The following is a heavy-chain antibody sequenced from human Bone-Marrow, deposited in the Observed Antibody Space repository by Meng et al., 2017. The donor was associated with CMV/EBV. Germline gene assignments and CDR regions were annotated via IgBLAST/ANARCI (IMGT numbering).Heavy chain of an antibody. CDR3: AKGSPAASYYDFWSGYESEVDY. V-gene: IGHV3-53*01. Sequence: GESLKISCAASGFTVSSNYMSWVRQAPGKGLEWVSVIYSGGSTYYADSVKGRFTISRDNSKNTLYLHMNSLRAEDTAVYYCAKGSPAASYYDFWSGYESEVDYWGQGTLVTVSS. J-gene: IGHJ4*02. CDR2: IYSGGST. D-gene: IGHD3-3*01. CDR1: GFTVSSNY.